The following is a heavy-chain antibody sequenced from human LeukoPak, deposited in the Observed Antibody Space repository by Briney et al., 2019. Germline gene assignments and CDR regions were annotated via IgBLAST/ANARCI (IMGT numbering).Heavy chain of an antibody. V-gene: IGHV4-34*01. CDR3: ARERNVLLWFGELLGYFDY. Sequence: SETLSLTCAVYGGSFSGYYWSWIRHPPGKGLEWIGEINHSGSTNYNPSLKSRVTISVDTSKNQFSLKLSSVTAADTAVYYCARERNVLLWFGELLGYFDYWGQGTLVTVSS. J-gene: IGHJ4*02. CDR1: GGSFSGYY. D-gene: IGHD3-10*01. CDR2: INHSGST.